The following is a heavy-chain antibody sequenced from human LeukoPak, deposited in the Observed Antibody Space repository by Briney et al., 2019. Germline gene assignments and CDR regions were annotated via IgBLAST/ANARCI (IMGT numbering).Heavy chain of an antibody. D-gene: IGHD2-8*01. CDR3: ARAFRMYALHNWFDP. CDR2: IYTSGST. J-gene: IGHJ5*02. CDR1: GGSISSYY. V-gene: IGHV4-4*07. Sequence: TSETLSLTCIVSGGSISSYYWSWIRQPAGKGLEWIGRIYTSGSTNYNPSLKSRVTMSVDTSKNQFALKLSSVTAADTAVYYCARAFRMYALHNWFDPWGQGTLVTVSS.